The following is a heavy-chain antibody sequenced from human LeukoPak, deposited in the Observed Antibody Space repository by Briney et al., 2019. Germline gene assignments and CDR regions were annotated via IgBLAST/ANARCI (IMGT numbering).Heavy chain of an antibody. D-gene: IGHD3-9*01. CDR3: ARVGYYDILTGYHPVDY. CDR1: GFTFSNYW. J-gene: IGHJ4*02. Sequence: GGSLRLSCAGSGFTFSNYWMTWVRQAPGKGLEWVASINQDGSEKYYVDSIKGRFTISRDNAKNSLYHLQMNSLRAEDTAVYYCARVGYYDILTGYHPVDYWGQGTLVTVSS. V-gene: IGHV3-7*01. CDR2: INQDGSEK.